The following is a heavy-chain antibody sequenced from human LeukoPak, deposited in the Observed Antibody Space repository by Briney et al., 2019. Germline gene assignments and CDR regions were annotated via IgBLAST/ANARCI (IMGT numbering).Heavy chain of an antibody. V-gene: IGHV4-34*01. CDR2: INHSGST. J-gene: IGHJ6*03. CDR1: GGSFSGYY. CDR3: ARPFSSSSSYYYMDV. Sequence: SETLSLTCAVYGGSFSGYYWSWIRQPPGKGLEWIGEINHSGSTNYNPSLKSRVTISVDTSKNQFSLKLSSVTAADTAVYYCARPFSSSSSYYYMDVWGKGTTVTVSS. D-gene: IGHD6-6*01.